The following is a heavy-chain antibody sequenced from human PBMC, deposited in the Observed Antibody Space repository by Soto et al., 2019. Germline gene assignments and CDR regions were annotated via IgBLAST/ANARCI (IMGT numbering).Heavy chain of an antibody. D-gene: IGHD6-19*01. V-gene: IGHV1-69*04. J-gene: IGHJ4*02. CDR3: GTDSVSDWRPGVGY. CDR1: GVSFSDST. CDR2: IIPILGIP. Sequence: QVLLVQSGAEVKKPGSSMKISCKASGVSFSDSTVSWVRQAPGQGLEWMGKIIPILGIPNFAQKFQGRVTITADKSTSTAYMELSSWRSEDTAVYYCGTDSVSDWRPGVGYWGQGTLVTVSS.